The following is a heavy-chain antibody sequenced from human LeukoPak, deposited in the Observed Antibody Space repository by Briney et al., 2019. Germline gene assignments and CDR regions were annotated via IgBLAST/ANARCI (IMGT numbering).Heavy chain of an antibody. CDR2: INHSGST. Sequence: SETLSLTCAVYGGSFSGYYWSWIRQPPGKGLEWIGEINHSGSTNYNPSLKSRVTISVDTSKNQFSLKLSSVTAADTAVYYCARGLRAAAGTGEVYYSDYWGQGTLVTVSS. J-gene: IGHJ4*02. V-gene: IGHV4-34*01. D-gene: IGHD6-13*01. CDR1: GGSFSGYY. CDR3: ARGLRAAAGTGEVYYSDY.